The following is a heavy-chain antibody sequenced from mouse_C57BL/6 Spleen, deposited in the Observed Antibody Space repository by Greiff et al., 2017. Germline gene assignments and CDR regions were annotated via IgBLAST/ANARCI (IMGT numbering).Heavy chain of an antibody. J-gene: IGHJ1*03. CDR2: IFPGSGST. D-gene: IGHD3-1*01. CDR3: ARTGLTGYFDV. V-gene: IGHV1-75*01. Sequence: VKLMESGPELVKPGASVKISCKASGYTFTDYYINWVKQRPGQGLEWIGWIFPGSGSTYYNEKFKGKATLTVDKSSSTAYMLLSGLTSEDSAVYFCARTGLTGYFDVWGTGTTVTVSS. CDR1: GYTFTDYY.